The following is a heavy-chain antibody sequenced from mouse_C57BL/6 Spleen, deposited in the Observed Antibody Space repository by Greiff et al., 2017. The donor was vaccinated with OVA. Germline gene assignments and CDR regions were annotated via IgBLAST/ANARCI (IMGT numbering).Heavy chain of an antibody. CDR2: INPNNGGT. CDR3: ARSYYGSSYHAMDY. D-gene: IGHD1-1*01. V-gene: IGHV1-18*01. J-gene: IGHJ4*01. Sequence: VQLQQSGPELVKPGASVKIPCKASGYTFTDYNMDWVKQSHGKSLEWIGDINPNNGGTIYNQKFKGKATLTVDKSSSTAYMELRSLTSEDTAVYYCARSYYGSSYHAMDYWGQGTSVTVSS. CDR1: GYTFTDYN.